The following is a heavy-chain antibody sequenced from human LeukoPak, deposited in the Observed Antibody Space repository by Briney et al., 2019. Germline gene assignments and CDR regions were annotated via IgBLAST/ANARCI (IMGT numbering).Heavy chain of an antibody. CDR3: AKDDDSSGWIQFDY. CDR1: GFTVSSNY. Sequence: EGSLRLSCAASGFTVSSNYMTWVRQAPGKGLEWVSVIYSGGSTYYADSVKGRFTISRDNSKNTLYLQMNSLRAEDTAVYYCAKDDDSSGWIQFDYWGQGTLVTVSS. D-gene: IGHD6-19*01. CDR2: IYSGGST. V-gene: IGHV3-53*01. J-gene: IGHJ4*02.